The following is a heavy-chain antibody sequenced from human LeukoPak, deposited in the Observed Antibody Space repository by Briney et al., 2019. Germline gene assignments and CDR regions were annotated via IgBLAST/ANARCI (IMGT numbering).Heavy chain of an antibody. V-gene: IGHV4-61*01. CDR2: IYYSGST. CDR1: GGSVSSGSCY. CDR3: ARTEKGYCSGGSCYS. Sequence: PSETLSLTCTVSGGSVSSGSCYWSWIRQPPGKGLEWIGYIYYSGSTNYNPSLKSRVTISVDTSKNQFSLKLSSVTAADTAVYYCARTEKGYCSGGSCYSWGQGTLVTVSS. J-gene: IGHJ4*02. D-gene: IGHD2-15*01.